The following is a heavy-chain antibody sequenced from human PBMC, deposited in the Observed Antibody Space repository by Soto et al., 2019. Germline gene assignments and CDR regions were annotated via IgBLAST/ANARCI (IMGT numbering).Heavy chain of an antibody. V-gene: IGHV1-2*04. Sequence: ASVKVSCKASGYTFTGYYMHWVRQAPGQGLEWMGWINPNSGGTNYAQKFQGWVTMTRDTSISTAYMELSRLRSDDTAVCYCARSTGYYMLDYWGQGTLVTVSS. CDR1: GYTFTGYY. CDR2: INPNSGGT. J-gene: IGHJ4*02. CDR3: ARSTGYYMLDY. D-gene: IGHD3-3*01.